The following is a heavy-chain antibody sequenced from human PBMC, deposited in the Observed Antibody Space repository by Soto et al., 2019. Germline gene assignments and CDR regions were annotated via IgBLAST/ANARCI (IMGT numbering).Heavy chain of an antibody. CDR2: IYYSGST. D-gene: IGHD3-10*01. J-gene: IGHJ4*02. V-gene: IGHV4-39*01. CDR3: ARRAEVHRRGGPYYFDY. CDR1: GGSISSSSYY. Sequence: QLQLQESGPGLVKPSETLSLTCTVSGGSISSSSYYWGWIRQPPGKGLEWIGSIYYSGSTYYNPSLKSRVTLSVDTSKNQFSLKLSSVTAADTAVYYCARRAEVHRRGGPYYFDYWGQGTLVTVSS.